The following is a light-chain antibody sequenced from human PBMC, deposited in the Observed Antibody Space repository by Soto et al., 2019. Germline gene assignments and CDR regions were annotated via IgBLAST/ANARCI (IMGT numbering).Light chain of an antibody. J-gene: IGKJ3*01. CDR1: QSISSNR. Sequence: EIVLTQSPGTLSLSPGERATLYCRASQSISSNRFAWFQEKPGQAPSLLIYGVSSRATGIPDRFSGSGSGTDFTLTISRLEPEDFGVYYCQQYDRSPSTFGPGTKVDIK. CDR2: GVS. CDR3: QQYDRSPST. V-gene: IGKV3-20*01.